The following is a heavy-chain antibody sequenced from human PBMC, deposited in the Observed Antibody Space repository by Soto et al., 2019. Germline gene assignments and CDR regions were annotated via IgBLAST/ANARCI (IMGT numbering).Heavy chain of an antibody. J-gene: IGHJ6*03. Sequence: ASVKVSCKASGGTFSSYAISWVRQAPGQGLEWMGGIIPIFGTANYAQKFQGRVTITADESTSTAYMELSSLRSEDTAVYYCARDPHDYSNYEEYYYYMDVWGKGTTVTVSS. D-gene: IGHD4-4*01. CDR3: ARDPHDYSNYEEYYYYMDV. V-gene: IGHV1-69*13. CDR1: GGTFSSYA. CDR2: IIPIFGTA.